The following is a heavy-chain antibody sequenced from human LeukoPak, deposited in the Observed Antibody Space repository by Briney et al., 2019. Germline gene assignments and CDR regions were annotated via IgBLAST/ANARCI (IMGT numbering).Heavy chain of an antibody. CDR2: ICGSGGST. Sequence: PGGSLRLSCAASGFTFSGYAMCWVREAPGKGLEWVSAICGSGGSTYYADSVKGRVTISRDKSKNTLYLQMNSLRAEDTAVYYCAKGPLYDSSGPHWGQGTLVTVSS. V-gene: IGHV3-23*01. J-gene: IGHJ4*02. CDR3: AKGPLYDSSGPH. D-gene: IGHD3-22*01. CDR1: GFTFSGYA.